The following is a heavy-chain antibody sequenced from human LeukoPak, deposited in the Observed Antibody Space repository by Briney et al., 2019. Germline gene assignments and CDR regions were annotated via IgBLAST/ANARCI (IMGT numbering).Heavy chain of an antibody. J-gene: IGHJ4*02. CDR2: IWYDASNK. CDR3: VRGVGVSRFNYLDS. D-gene: IGHD2-2*01. V-gene: IGHV3-33*01. Sequence: GGSLRLSCAASGFTFSSFGMHWVRQAPGKGLEWVAVIWYDASNKYCADSVKGRFTISRDNSKNTLYLQMNSLRDDDTAVYYCVRGVGVSRFNYLDSWGQGTLVLVPS. CDR1: GFTFSSFG.